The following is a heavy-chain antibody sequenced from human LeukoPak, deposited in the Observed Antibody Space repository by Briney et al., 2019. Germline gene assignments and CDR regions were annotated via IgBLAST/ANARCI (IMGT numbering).Heavy chain of an antibody. CDR2: LSGTGANT. V-gene: IGHV3-23*01. CDR3: SKTTPGIAAAGTRGEYFQD. J-gene: IGHJ1*01. D-gene: IGHD6-13*01. CDR1: GFTFSSYA. Sequence: GGSLRLSCVASGFTFSSYAMAWVRQAPGKGLEWVSALSGTGANTYYADSVKGRFTISRDNSKNTLYLQMNSLRAEDTALYYCSKTTPGIAAAGTRGEYFQDWGQGTLVTVSS.